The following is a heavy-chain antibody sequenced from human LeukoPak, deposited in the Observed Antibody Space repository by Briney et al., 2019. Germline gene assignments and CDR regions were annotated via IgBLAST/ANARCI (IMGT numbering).Heavy chain of an antibody. J-gene: IGHJ3*02. CDR1: GFTVSSNY. V-gene: IGHV3-66*01. D-gene: IGHD1-1*01. CDR3: ARIETVADAFDI. CDR2: IYSGGST. Sequence: GGSLRLSCAASGFTVSSNYMTWVSQAPGKGLEWVSLIYSGGSTSYADSVRGRFTISRDNSKNTLYLQMNSLRAEDTAVYYCARIETVADAFDIWGQGTLVTVSS.